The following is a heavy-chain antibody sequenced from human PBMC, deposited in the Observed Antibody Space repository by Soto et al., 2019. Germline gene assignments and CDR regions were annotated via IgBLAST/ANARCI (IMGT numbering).Heavy chain of an antibody. J-gene: IGHJ5*02. CDR1: GFTFSSYA. V-gene: IGHV3-23*01. Sequence: GGSLRLSCAASGFTFSSYAMSWVRQAPGKGLEWVSAISGSGGSTYYADSVKGRFTISRDNSKNTLYLQMNSLRAEDTAVYYCAKVLLLVAPVTNGDSLPLGNNWFDPWGQGTLVTVSS. D-gene: IGHD4-4*01. CDR3: AKVLLLVAPVTNGDSLPLGNNWFDP. CDR2: ISGSGGST.